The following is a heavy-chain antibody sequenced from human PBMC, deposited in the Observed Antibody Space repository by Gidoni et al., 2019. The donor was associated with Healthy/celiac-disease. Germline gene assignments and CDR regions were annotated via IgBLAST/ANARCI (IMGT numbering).Heavy chain of an antibody. Sequence: EVQLVESGGGVVQPGGSRGLSCAASGFTCSSYGMSWVRQAPGKGLEWVANIKQDGSEKYYVDSVKGRFTISRDNAKNSLYLQMNSLRAEDTAVYYCARVAIVVVPAAIPNWYFDLWGRGTLVTVSS. V-gene: IGHV3-7*04. CDR2: IKQDGSEK. CDR3: ARVAIVVVPAAIPNWYFDL. CDR1: GFTCSSYG. D-gene: IGHD2-2*02. J-gene: IGHJ2*01.